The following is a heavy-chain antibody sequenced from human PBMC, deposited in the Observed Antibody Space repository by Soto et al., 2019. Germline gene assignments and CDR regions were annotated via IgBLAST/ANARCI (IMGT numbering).Heavy chain of an antibody. V-gene: IGHV4-31*11. CDR1: GGSISSGGYF. D-gene: IGHD1-26*01. Sequence: QVHLQESGPGLLKASETLSLRCVVSGGSISSGGYFWSWIRQPPGKGLEYIGFISYTGATYYNPSLRSRASITADTSKNQVSVRLPSVTAADTATYYCARSPTPPHTGGYLSNWGPGTLVTVSS. CDR3: ARSPTPPHTGGYLSN. J-gene: IGHJ4*02. CDR2: ISYTGAT.